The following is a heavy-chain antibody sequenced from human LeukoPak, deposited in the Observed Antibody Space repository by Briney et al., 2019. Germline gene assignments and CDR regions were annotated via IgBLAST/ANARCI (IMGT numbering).Heavy chain of an antibody. CDR1: ALTFSGYT. J-gene: IGHJ4*02. CDR2: IRSSSSYI. D-gene: IGHD6-13*01. CDR3: ARGRRRLAAAGATPPAPYFDY. V-gene: IGHV3-21*01. Sequence: GGSLRLTCAASALTFSGYTMNWVRQAPAKGLEWVSCIRSSSSYIYYAGSVKGRFTISRDNAENSLYLQMNTLRAEDTAVYYCARGRRRLAAAGATPPAPYFDYWGQGTLVTVSS.